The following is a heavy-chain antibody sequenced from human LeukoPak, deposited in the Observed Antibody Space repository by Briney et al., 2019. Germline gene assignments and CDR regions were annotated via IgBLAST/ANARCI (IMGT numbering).Heavy chain of an antibody. V-gene: IGHV4-34*01. CDR1: GGSFSNYY. CDR2: INDNGRA. D-gene: IGHD1-7*01. Sequence: SETLSLTCAVYGGSFSNYYWNWIRQPPGKGLEWLGEINDNGRANYNPYLMSRVTVSVDTSKGHFSLRLTSVTATDTAVYYCARRWNYGRNYYIDVWGKGATVSVSS. CDR3: ARRWNYGRNYYIDV. J-gene: IGHJ6*03.